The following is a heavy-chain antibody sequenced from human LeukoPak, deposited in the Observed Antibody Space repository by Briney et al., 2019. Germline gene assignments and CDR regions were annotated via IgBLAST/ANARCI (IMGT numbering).Heavy chain of an antibody. CDR2: INPSGGST. D-gene: IGHD3-3*01. V-gene: IGHV1-46*01. Sequence: GASVKVSCKASGYTFTSYYMHWVRQAPGQGLEWMGIINPSGGSTSYAQKFQGRVTMTRDTSTSTVYMELSSLRSEDTAVYYCARDMGLTYYDFWSGCNWFDPWGQGTLVTVSS. CDR3: ARDMGLTYYDFWSGCNWFDP. CDR1: GYTFTSYY. J-gene: IGHJ5*02.